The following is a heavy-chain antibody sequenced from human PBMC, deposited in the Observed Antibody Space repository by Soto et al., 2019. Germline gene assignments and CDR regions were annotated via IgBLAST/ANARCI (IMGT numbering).Heavy chain of an antibody. V-gene: IGHV1-3*01. D-gene: IGHD3-10*01. CDR2: LNPGDGNT. J-gene: IGHJ4*02. CDR1: GYNFNQYA. CDR3: ARDPWQLSNLIRGVIMAN. Sequence: QVQLVQSEAEVKKPGASVKVSCKTYGYNFNQYAIHWVRQAPGQRLEWMGWLNPGDGNTKYSPKFHARGTMTRDTSANTAFMELRSLRPKDTAVYYCARDPWQLSNLIRGVIMANLGQGTLVTVPS.